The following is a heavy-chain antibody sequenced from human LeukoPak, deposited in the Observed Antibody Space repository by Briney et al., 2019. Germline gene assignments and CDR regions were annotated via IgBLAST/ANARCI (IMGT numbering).Heavy chain of an antibody. D-gene: IGHD4/OR15-4a*01. CDR2: MNPNTGGT. CDR1: GYSFTGYY. V-gene: IGHV1-2*02. J-gene: IGHJ6*03. CDR3: VRAVLSATDYYYYYMNV. Sequence: ASVKVSCKASGYSFTGYYMHWVRQAPGQGLEWMGWMNPNTGGTNFAQQFQGRVIMTRDTSISTAYMELSRPRSDDTAVYYCVRAVLSATDYYYYYMNVWGKGTTVTVSS.